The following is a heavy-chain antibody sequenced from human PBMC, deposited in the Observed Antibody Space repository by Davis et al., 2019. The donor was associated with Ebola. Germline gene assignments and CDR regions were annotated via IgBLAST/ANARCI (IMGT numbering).Heavy chain of an antibody. Sequence: ASVKVSCKASGYSFAAHYIHWVRQAPGQGLEWMGRINPYSGGANYAQKFQGRVTMTRDTSISTASMELSRLRSDDTAVYYCARLSFGEVGFDYWGQGTLVTVSS. CDR1: GYSFAAHY. CDR2: INPYSGGA. V-gene: IGHV1-2*06. J-gene: IGHJ4*02. CDR3: ARLSFGEVGFDY. D-gene: IGHD3-10*01.